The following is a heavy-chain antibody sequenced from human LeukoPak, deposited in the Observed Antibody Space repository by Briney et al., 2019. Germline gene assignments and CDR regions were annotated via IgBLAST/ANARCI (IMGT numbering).Heavy chain of an antibody. D-gene: IGHD6-13*01. CDR2: INHSGST. V-gene: IGHV4-34*01. CDR3: ARGLVAAAKARSHAFDI. J-gene: IGHJ3*02. Sequence: SETLSLTCAVYGGSFSGYYWSWIRQPPGKGLEWIGEINHSGSTNYNPSLKSRVTISVDTSKNQFSLKLSSVTAADTAVYYCARGLVAAAKARSHAFDIWGQGTMVTVSS. CDR1: GGSFSGYY.